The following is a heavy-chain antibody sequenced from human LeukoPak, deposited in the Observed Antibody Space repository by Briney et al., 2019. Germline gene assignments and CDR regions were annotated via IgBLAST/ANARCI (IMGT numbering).Heavy chain of an antibody. Sequence: GGSLRLSCAASGFTFSGYGMHWVRLSPGKGLEWVTLISHDGNNKYYADSVKGRFTISRDNSENTLYLQMNRLRTEDTAVYYCAKGAESCTNTSCRIEIWGQGTMVTVSS. CDR1: GFTFSGYG. J-gene: IGHJ3*02. D-gene: IGHD2-2*01. V-gene: IGHV3-30*18. CDR2: ISHDGNNK. CDR3: AKGAESCTNTSCRIEI.